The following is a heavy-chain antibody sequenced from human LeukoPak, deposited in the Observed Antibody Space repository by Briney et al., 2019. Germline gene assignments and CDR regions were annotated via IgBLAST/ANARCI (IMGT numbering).Heavy chain of an antibody. CDR3: AKGKGDSSGYYYSSFDY. J-gene: IGHJ4*02. CDR1: GFTFSSYA. Sequence: GGSLRLSCAASGFTFSSYAMSWFRQAPGKGLEWVSAISGSGGSTYYADSVKGRFTISRDNSKNTLYLQMNSLRAEDTAVYYCAKGKGDSSGYYYSSFDYWGQGTLVTVSS. V-gene: IGHV3-23*01. D-gene: IGHD3-22*01. CDR2: ISGSGGST.